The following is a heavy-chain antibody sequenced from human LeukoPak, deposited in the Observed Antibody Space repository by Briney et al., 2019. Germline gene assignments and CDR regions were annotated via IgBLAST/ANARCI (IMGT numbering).Heavy chain of an antibody. D-gene: IGHD3-10*01. J-gene: IGHJ4*02. CDR2: ISPGGSDT. V-gene: IGHV3-23*01. CDR3: AKRGGYETMAAFDY. CDR1: GFTFNSYA. Sequence: GRSLRLSCAASGFTFNSYAMSWVRQAPGKGLEWVSAISPGGSDTYYADSVRGRFTISRDNSKNTLYLQMSSLRAEDSAVYYCAKRGGYETMAAFDYWGQGTLVTVSS.